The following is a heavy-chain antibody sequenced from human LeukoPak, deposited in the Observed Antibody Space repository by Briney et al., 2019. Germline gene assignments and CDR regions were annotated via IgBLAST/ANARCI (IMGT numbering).Heavy chain of an antibody. V-gene: IGHV3-30*04. J-gene: IGHJ4*02. CDR1: GFNFDNFA. D-gene: IGHD5-24*01. CDR3: ARPSPPGDGYNPPDH. CDR2: ISHDGRTK. Sequence: PGGSLTLSCVVSGFNFDNFAMHWVRQPLGKGLEWVAVISHDGRTKYCADSMKGRITISRDNSKNTLFLQMNNLRSEDTAVYFCARPSPPGDGYNPPDHWGQGTLVTVSS.